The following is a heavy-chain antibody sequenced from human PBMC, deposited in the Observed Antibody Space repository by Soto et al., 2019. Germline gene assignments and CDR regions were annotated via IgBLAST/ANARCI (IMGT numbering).Heavy chain of an antibody. CDR1: GFTFSSYA. CDR3: VKDRGTYCSSTSCYDYYYYGMDV. CDR2: ISSNGGST. D-gene: IGHD2-2*01. J-gene: IGHJ6*02. V-gene: IGHV3-64D*06. Sequence: GGSLRLSCSASGFTFSSYAMHWVRQAPGKGLEYVSAISSNGGSTYYADSVKGRFTISRDNSKNTLYLQMSSLRAEDTAVYYCVKDRGTYCSSTSCYDYYYYGMDVWGQGTTVTV.